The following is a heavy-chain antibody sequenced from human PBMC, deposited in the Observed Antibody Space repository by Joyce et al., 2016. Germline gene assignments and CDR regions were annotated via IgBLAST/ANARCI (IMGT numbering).Heavy chain of an antibody. D-gene: IGHD6-19*01. Sequence: EVQLVESGGGLVQPGRSLRLSCEASGFSFDDYAMHWVRQAPGKGLGWVSGISWNGNSVGYADSVKGRFTISRDNAKNSLYLQMNSLRAEDTALYYCAKGTSGWYFYFDCWGQGTLVTVSS. J-gene: IGHJ4*02. CDR3: AKGTSGWYFYFDC. CDR1: GFSFDDYA. CDR2: ISWNGNSV. V-gene: IGHV3-9*01.